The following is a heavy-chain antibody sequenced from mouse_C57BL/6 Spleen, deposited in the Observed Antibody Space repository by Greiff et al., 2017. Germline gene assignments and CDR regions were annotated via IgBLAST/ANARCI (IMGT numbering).Heavy chain of an antibody. Sequence: VQLKESGGGLVQPGGSLSLSCAASGFTFTDYYMSWVRQPPGKALEWLGFIRNKANGYTTEYSASVKGRFTISRDNSQSILYLQMNALRAEDSATYYCARYNTGTGYAMDYWGQGTSVTVSS. CDR3: ARYNTGTGYAMDY. D-gene: IGHD4-1*01. CDR1: GFTFTDYY. J-gene: IGHJ4*01. V-gene: IGHV7-3*01. CDR2: IRNKANGYTT.